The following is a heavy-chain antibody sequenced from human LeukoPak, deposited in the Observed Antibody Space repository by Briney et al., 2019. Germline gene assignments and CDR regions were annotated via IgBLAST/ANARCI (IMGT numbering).Heavy chain of an antibody. J-gene: IGHJ4*02. CDR3: ARGSSSGYYTRFDY. V-gene: IGHV3-30-3*01. CDR1: GFTFSSYA. CDR2: ISYDGSNK. Sequence: PGRSLRLSCAASGFTFSSYAMHWVRQAPGKGLEWVAVISYDGSNKYYADSVKGGFTISRDNSKNTLYLQMNSLRAEDTAVYYCARGSSSGYYTRFDYWGQGTLVTVSS. D-gene: IGHD3-22*01.